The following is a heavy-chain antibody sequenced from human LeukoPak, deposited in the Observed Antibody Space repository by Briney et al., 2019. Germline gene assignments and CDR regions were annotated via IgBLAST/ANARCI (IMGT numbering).Heavy chain of an antibody. CDR2: IKDDGSDK. CDR3: VPLNWNPPGDFDR. J-gene: IGHJ4*02. CDR1: GFTFRNSW. D-gene: IGHD1-20*01. V-gene: IGHV3-7*01. Sequence: GGSLRLCCGASGFTFRNSWMYWVRQAPGKGLEWVSNIKDDGSDKYYVDSVKGRFSISKDNAKNSLYLQMNSLRVEDTAVYYCVPLNWNPPGDFDRWGQGTLVTVSS.